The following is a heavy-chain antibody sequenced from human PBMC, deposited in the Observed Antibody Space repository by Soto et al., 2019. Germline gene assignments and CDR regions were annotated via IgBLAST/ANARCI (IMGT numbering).Heavy chain of an antibody. CDR3: XXXXXXXXXXAADY. CDR2: IYYSGSN. J-gene: IGHJ4*02. Sequence: QVQLQESGPGLVKPSQTLSLTCTVSGGSISSGGYYWSWIRQHPGKGLEWIGYIYYSGSNYYNPSLXXXXXXXXXXXXXXXXXXXXXXXXXXXXXXXXXXXXXXXXXXAADYWGQGTLVTVSS. V-gene: IGHV4-31*01. CDR1: GGSISSGGYY.